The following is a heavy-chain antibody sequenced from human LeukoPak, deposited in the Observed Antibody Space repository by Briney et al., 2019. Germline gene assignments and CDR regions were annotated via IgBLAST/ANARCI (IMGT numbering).Heavy chain of an antibody. D-gene: IGHD3-22*01. CDR2: IYYSGST. V-gene: IGHV4-59*01. CDR3: ATHYYYDSSGPGGYHFDY. CDR1: GGSISSYY. J-gene: IGHJ4*02. Sequence: SETLSLTCTVSGGSISSYYWSWIRQPPGKGLESIGYIYYSGSTNYNPSLKSRVTISVDTSNNQFSLKLSSVTAADTAVYYCATHYYYDSSGPGGYHFDYWGQGTLVTVSS.